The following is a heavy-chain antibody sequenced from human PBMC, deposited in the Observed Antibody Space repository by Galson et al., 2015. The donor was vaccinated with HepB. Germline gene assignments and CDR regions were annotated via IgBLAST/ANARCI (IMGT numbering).Heavy chain of an antibody. J-gene: IGHJ4*02. CDR2: ISGSGGST. Sequence: SLRLSCAASGFTFITYAMTWARQIPGKGLEWVSAISGSGGSTYYADSAKGRFTISRDNSKNILYLQMNSLRAEDTAIYYCANAAYSGSGRWGLYYFDYWGQGTLVTVSS. CDR3: ANAAYSGSGRWGLYYFDY. D-gene: IGHD3-10*01. V-gene: IGHV3-23*01. CDR1: GFTFITYA.